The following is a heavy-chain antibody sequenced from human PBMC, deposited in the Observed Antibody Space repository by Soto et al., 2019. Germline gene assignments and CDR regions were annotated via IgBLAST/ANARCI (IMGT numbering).Heavy chain of an antibody. D-gene: IGHD3-10*01. J-gene: IGHJ6*02. CDR1: GYTFTSYY. Sequence: QVQLVQSGAEVKKPGASVKVSCKASGYTFTSYYMHWVRQAPGQGLEWMGIINPSGGSTSYAQKFQGRVTMTRDTSTSTVYMELSSLRSEDTAVYYCARKLEVRGSIYYYYGMDVWGQGTTVTVSS. CDR2: INPSGGST. CDR3: ARKLEVRGSIYYYYGMDV. V-gene: IGHV1-46*01.